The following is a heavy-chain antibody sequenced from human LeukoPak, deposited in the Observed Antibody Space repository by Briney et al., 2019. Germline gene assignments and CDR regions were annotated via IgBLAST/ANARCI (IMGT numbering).Heavy chain of an antibody. V-gene: IGHV3-7*01. J-gene: IGHJ4*02. Sequence: GGSLRLSCAASRFTYRSNWMSWLRQAPGKGLGWVANIKQDGSEKYYVDSVKGRFTISRDNAKNSLYLQMNSLRAEDTAGYYCARNRLRELYIDFWGQGTLVIVSS. CDR2: IKQDGSEK. CDR1: RFTYRSNW. CDR3: ARNRLRELYIDF. D-gene: IGHD5/OR15-5a*01.